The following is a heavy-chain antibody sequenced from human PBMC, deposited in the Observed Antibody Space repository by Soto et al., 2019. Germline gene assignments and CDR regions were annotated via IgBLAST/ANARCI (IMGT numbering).Heavy chain of an antibody. V-gene: IGHV1-8*01. D-gene: IGHD3-3*01. CDR2: MNPNSGNT. Sequence: QVQLVQSGAEVKKPGASVKVSCKASGYTFTSYDINWVRQATGQGLEWMGWMNPNSGNTGCAQKFQGRVTMTRNTSISTAYMELSSLRSEDTAVYCCARGHFPAHYDFWSGYYPSDIWGQGTMVTVSS. CDR1: GYTFTSYD. J-gene: IGHJ3*02. CDR3: ARGHFPAHYDFWSGYYPSDI.